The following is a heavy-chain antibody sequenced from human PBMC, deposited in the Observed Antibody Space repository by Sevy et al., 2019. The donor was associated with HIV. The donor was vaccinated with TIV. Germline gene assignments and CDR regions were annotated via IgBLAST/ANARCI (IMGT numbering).Heavy chain of an antibody. V-gene: IGHV3-74*01. CDR2: INSDGSST. D-gene: IGHD5-18*01. J-gene: IGHJ4*02. CDR3: AREGVGGYSYGFDY. CDR1: GFTFSIYW. Sequence: GGSLRLSCAASGFTFSIYWMHWVRRVPGKGLVWVSRINSDGSSTRYADSVKGRFTFSRDNAKNTLYLQMNSLRGEDTAVYYCAREGVGGYSYGFDYWGQGTLVTVSS.